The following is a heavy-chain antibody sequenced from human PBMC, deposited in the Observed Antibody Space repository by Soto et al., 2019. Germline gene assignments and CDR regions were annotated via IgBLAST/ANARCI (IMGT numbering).Heavy chain of an antibody. J-gene: IGHJ5*02. CDR1: GFTFSSHW. CDR3: ATSMRHTLNP. D-gene: IGHD2-8*01. V-gene: IGHV3-7*01. CDR2: INQDGSDQ. Sequence: EVQVVESGGGLVQPGGSLRLSCAASGFTFSSHWMTWVRQVPGKGLEWVANINQDGSDQYYVDSVKGRFTISRDNAKISLCLQMNSLRVEDMAVYYCATSMRHTLNPWGQGTVVTVSS.